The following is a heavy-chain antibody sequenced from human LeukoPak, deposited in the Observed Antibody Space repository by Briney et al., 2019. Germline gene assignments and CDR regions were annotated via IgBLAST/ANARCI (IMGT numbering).Heavy chain of an antibody. J-gene: IGHJ3*02. CDR2: IYHSGST. Sequence: PSETLSLTCAVSGYSISSGYYWGWIRQPPGKGLAWIGSIYHSGSTYYNPSLKSRVTISVDTSKNQFSLKLSSVTAADTAVYYCARVQGQQLVPGAFDIWGQGTMVTVSS. V-gene: IGHV4-38-2*01. D-gene: IGHD6-13*01. CDR1: GYSISSGYY. CDR3: ARVQGQQLVPGAFDI.